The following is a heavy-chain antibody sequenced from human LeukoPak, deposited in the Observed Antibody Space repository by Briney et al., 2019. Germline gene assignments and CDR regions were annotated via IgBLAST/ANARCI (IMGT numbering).Heavy chain of an antibody. CDR3: ARGSGWLDY. J-gene: IGHJ4*02. CDR1: GGSIRNGGYF. CDR2: IYYSGNT. Sequence: SETLSLTCSVSGGSIRNGGYFWTWIRQYPGAGLEWIGNIYYSGNTQYNPSLKSRLTISVDTAKNQFALKLNSVTAADTAVYYCARGSGWLDYWGQGTLVTVSS. V-gene: IGHV4-31*03. D-gene: IGHD6-19*01.